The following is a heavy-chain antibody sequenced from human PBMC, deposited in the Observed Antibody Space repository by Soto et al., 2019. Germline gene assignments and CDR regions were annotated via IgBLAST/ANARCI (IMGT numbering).Heavy chain of an antibody. Sequence: YAKRVCRHAPGKGMEWVSGIDGGGDGRCYADSVRGRFTISRDNSMNTLYLQMNSLRVEDTAVYYFFFLRFGDQRDLHSFPTRRSFDL. J-gene: IGHJ2*01. CDR1: YA. CDR3: FFLRFGDQRDLHSFPTRRSFDL. CDR2: IDGGGDGR. D-gene: IGHD3-10*01. V-gene: IGHV3-23*01.